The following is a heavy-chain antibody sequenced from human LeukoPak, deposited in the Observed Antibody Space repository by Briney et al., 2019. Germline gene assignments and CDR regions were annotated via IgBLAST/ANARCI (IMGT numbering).Heavy chain of an antibody. CDR1: EFTFSSYG. Sequence: GGSLRLSCAASEFTFSSYGMHWFRQAPGKGLEWVAFIRYDGRDKYYADSVKGRFTISRDNSNNTLYVQMDGLRPEDTAVYYCAAYSSRWFSFDYWGQGTLVTVSS. CDR3: AAYSSRWFSFDY. D-gene: IGHD6-13*01. J-gene: IGHJ4*02. CDR2: IRYDGRDK. V-gene: IGHV3-30*02.